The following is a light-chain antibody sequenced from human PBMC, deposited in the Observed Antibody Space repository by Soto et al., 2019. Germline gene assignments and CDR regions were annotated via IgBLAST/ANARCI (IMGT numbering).Light chain of an antibody. J-gene: IGKJ1*01. Sequence: EIVMTQSPATLSVSPGERATLSCRASQSVSSNLAWYQQKPGQAPRLLIYGASTRATGIPARFSGSGSGTEFTLTISSLQSEYFAVYYCQQYSRLPRTFGQGTRVEIK. CDR3: QQYSRLPRT. CDR1: QSVSSN. CDR2: GAS. V-gene: IGKV3-15*01.